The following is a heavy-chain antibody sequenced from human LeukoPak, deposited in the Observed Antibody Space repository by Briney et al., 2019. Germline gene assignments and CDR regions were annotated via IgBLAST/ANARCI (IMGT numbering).Heavy chain of an antibody. Sequence: GGSLILSCVASGFPFISYWMTWVRQAPGKGLEWVANIKQDGSKKSYVDSVKGRFTISRDNVKNSLYLQMNSLRAEDTAIYYCTRVGYIDEGIDYWGQGTLVTVSS. CDR1: GFPFISYW. CDR3: TRVGYIDEGIDY. V-gene: IGHV3-7*04. J-gene: IGHJ4*02. D-gene: IGHD5-24*01. CDR2: IKQDGSKK.